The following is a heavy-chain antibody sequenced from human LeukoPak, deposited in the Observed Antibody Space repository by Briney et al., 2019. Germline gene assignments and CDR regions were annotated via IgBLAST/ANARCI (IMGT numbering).Heavy chain of an antibody. CDR1: GFTFSSYS. CDR2: ISSSSSYI. V-gene: IGHV3-21*01. Sequence: PGGSLRLSCAASGFTFSSYSMNWVRQAPGKGLEWVSSISSSSSYIYYADSVKGRFTISRDNAKNSLYLQMNSLRAEDTAVYYCARDSAPSKSLPPRYYGMDVWGQGTTVTVSS. J-gene: IGHJ6*02. CDR3: ARDSAPSKSLPPRYYGMDV.